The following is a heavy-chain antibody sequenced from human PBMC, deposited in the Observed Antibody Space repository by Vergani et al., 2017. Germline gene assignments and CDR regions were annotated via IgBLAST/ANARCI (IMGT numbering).Heavy chain of an antibody. CDR2: ISSSSSYI. J-gene: IGHJ4*02. D-gene: IGHD3-10*01. CDR1: GFTFSSYS. CDR3: AGDEGVLWFGELENEDY. Sequence: EVQLVESGGGLVKPGGSLRLSCAASGFTFSSYSMNWVRQAPGKGLEWVSSISSSSSYIYYADSVKGRFTISRDNAKNSLYLQMNSLRAEDTAVYYCAGDEGVLWFGELENEDYWGQGTLVTVSS. V-gene: IGHV3-21*01.